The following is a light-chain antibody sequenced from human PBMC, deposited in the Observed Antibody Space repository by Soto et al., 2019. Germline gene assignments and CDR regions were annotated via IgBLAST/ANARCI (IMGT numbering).Light chain of an antibody. J-gene: IGLJ2*01. V-gene: IGLV2-14*01. Sequence: QSALTQPASVSWSPGQSITISCTGTSSDIGGYNFVSWYQQHPGKAPKLMIYEVTNRPSGISNRFSGSKSGNTASLTISGGQPEDEADYYCSSYRTMTTLVFGGGTKLTVL. CDR2: EVT. CDR1: SSDIGGYNF. CDR3: SSYRTMTTLV.